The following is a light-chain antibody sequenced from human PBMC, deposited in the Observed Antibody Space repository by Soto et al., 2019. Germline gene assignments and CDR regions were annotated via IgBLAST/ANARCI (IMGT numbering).Light chain of an antibody. Sequence: EIVLTQSPATLSFSPGERATLSCRASQSVSSYLAWYQQKPGQAPRLLIYDASNRATGIPDRFSGSESGTDFTLTISRLEPEDFAVYYCQQRSNWPPKYTFGQGTKLEIK. CDR2: DAS. CDR1: QSVSSY. V-gene: IGKV3-11*01. J-gene: IGKJ2*01. CDR3: QQRSNWPPKYT.